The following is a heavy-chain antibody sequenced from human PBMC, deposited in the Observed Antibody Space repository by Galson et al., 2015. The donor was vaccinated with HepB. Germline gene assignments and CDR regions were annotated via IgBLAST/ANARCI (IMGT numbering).Heavy chain of an antibody. Sequence: SETLSLTCAVSGASIRSFYWNWIRESPGKGLEWIGHIFYSGTTSYDPSLKSRVTISLDTSKNRFSMRLKSVTAADTAVYYCAGGGATIAYDWYFDLWGRGTLVAVSP. D-gene: IGHD5-12*01. CDR3: AGGGATIAYDWYFDL. V-gene: IGHV4-59*01. J-gene: IGHJ2*01. CDR2: IFYSGTT. CDR1: GASIRSFY.